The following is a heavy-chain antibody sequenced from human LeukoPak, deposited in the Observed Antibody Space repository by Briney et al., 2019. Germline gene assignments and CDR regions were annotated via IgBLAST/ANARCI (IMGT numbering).Heavy chain of an antibody. CDR3: ARDWRDVSGWFY. V-gene: IGHV3-30-3*01. CDR2: ISYDGSNK. D-gene: IGHD6-19*01. CDR1: GFTFSSYA. Sequence: GGSLRLSCAASGFTFSSYAMHWVRQAPGKGLEWVAVISYDGSNKYYADSVKGRFTISRDNSKNTLYLQMNSLRAEDTAVYYCARDWRDVSGWFYWGQGTLVTVSS. J-gene: IGHJ4*02.